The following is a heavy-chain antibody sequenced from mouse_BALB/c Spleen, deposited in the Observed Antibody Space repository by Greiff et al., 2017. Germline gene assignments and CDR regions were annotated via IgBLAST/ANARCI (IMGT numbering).Heavy chain of an antibody. J-gene: IGHJ2*01. CDR3: ARDGSSRGYFDY. CDR1: GYTFTSYY. D-gene: IGHD1-1*01. Sequence: QVQLQQSGPELVKPGASVRISCKASGYTFTSYYIHWVKQRPGQGLEWIGWIYPGNVNTKYNEKFKGKATLTADKSSSTAYMQLSSLTSEDSAVYFCARDGSSRGYFDYWGQGTTLTVSS. CDR2: IYPGNVNT. V-gene: IGHV1S56*01.